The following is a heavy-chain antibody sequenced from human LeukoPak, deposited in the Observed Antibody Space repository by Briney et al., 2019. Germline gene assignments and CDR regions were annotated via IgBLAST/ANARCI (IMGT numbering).Heavy chain of an antibody. J-gene: IGHJ4*02. Sequence: GGSLRLSCAASGFTFSSYAMSWVRQAPGKGLVWVSHINTDGSNTAYADSVRGRFTISRDNAKNTLYLQMNSLRAEDTAVYYCALITGKRDFGYWGQGTPVTVSS. V-gene: IGHV3-74*01. D-gene: IGHD1-1*01. CDR3: ALITGKRDFGY. CDR1: GFTFSSYA. CDR2: INTDGSNT.